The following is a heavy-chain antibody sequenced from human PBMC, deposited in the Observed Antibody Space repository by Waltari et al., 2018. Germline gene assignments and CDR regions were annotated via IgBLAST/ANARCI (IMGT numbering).Heavy chain of an antibody. D-gene: IGHD6-13*01. CDR3: ARAKRAAANFDY. V-gene: IGHV3-21*01. CDR1: GFTFSSYS. Sequence: EVQLVESGGGLVKPGGSLRLSCAASGFTFSSYSMNWVRQAPGKGLEWVSSISSSSSYIYYADSVKGRFTISRDNAKNSLYLQMNSLRAEDTAVYYCARAKRAAANFDYWGQGTLVTVSS. J-gene: IGHJ4*02. CDR2: ISSSSSYI.